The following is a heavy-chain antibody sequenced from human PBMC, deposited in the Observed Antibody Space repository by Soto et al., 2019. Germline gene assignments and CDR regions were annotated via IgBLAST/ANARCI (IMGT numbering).Heavy chain of an antibody. J-gene: IGHJ3*02. Sequence: PSETLSLTCAVSGGSISSSNWWGWVRQPPGKGLEWIGEIYHSASTNYNPSLKSRVTISVDKSKNQFSLKLSSMTAADTAVYYCARPMYYYDSSGPRAHDAFDIWGQGTMVTVS. CDR3: ARPMYYYDSSGPRAHDAFDI. D-gene: IGHD3-22*01. CDR2: IYHSAST. V-gene: IGHV4-4*02. CDR1: GGSISSSNW.